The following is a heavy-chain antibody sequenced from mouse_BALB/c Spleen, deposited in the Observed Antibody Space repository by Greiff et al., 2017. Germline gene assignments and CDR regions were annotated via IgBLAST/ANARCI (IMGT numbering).Heavy chain of an antibody. CDR1: GFTFSSFG. Sequence: EVQRVESGGGLVQPGGSRKLSCAASGFTFSSFGMHWVRQAPEKGLEWVAYISSGSSTIYYADTVKGRFTISRDNPKNTLFLQMTSLRSEDTAMYYCARSVYYGYDWDYAMDYWGQGTSVTVSS. CDR3: ARSVYYGYDWDYAMDY. D-gene: IGHD2-2*01. CDR2: ISSGSSTI. J-gene: IGHJ4*01. V-gene: IGHV5-17*02.